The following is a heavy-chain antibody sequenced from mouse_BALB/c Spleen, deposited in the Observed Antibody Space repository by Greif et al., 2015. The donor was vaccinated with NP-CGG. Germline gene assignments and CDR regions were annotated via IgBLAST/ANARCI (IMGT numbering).Heavy chain of an antibody. CDR1: GYTFTDYA. CDR2: ISTYYGDA. Sequence: QVQLQQSGAELVRPGVSVKISCKGSGYTFTDYAMHWVKQSHAKSLEWIGVISTYYGDASYNQKFKGKATMTVDKSSSTAYMELARLTSEDSAVYYCARDYDYDGRRYAMDYWGQGTSVTVSS. J-gene: IGHJ4*01. D-gene: IGHD2-4*01. V-gene: IGHV1S137*01. CDR3: ARDYDYDGRRYAMDY.